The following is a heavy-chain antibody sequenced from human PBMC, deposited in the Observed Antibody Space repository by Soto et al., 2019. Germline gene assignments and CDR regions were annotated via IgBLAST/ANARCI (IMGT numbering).Heavy chain of an antibody. D-gene: IGHD6-19*01. Sequence: ASVKVTCKASGYTFTSYAMHWVRQMPGKGLEWMGIIYPGDSDTRYSPSFQGQVTISADKSISTAYLQWSSLKASDTAMYYCARPREAGKNYYGVDVWGQGTTVTVSS. CDR3: ARPREAGKNYYGVDV. CDR2: IYPGDSDT. CDR1: GYTFTSYA. V-gene: IGHV5-51*01. J-gene: IGHJ6*02.